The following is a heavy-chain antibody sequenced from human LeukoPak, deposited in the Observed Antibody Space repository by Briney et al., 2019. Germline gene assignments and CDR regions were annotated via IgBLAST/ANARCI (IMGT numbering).Heavy chain of an antibody. V-gene: IGHV3-21*01. Sequence: GGSLRLSCAASGFTFSSYSMNWVRQAPGQGLEWVSSISSSSSYIYYADPVKGRFTISRDNAKNSLYLQMNSLRAEDTAVYYCARGYFDWLLNRAKSRTFDYWGQGTLVTVSS. J-gene: IGHJ4*02. CDR1: GFTFSSYS. CDR3: ARGYFDWLLNRAKSRTFDY. D-gene: IGHD3-9*01. CDR2: ISSSSSYI.